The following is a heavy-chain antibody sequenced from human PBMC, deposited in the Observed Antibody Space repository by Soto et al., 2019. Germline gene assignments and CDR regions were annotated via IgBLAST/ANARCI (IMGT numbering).Heavy chain of an antibody. CDR2: INGDGSST. CDR1: GFAFDSHW. D-gene: IGHD5-12*01. J-gene: IGHJ6*02. V-gene: IGHV3-74*01. Sequence: EVQLVESGGGLVQPGGSLRLSCAAAGFAFDSHWMLWVRQAPGKGLVWVSRINGDGSSTFYADSVKGRFTISRDNARNTVYLQMNSLGAEDTAVYYCARGIQWRYGMDVWGQGTTVTVSS. CDR3: ARGIQWRYGMDV.